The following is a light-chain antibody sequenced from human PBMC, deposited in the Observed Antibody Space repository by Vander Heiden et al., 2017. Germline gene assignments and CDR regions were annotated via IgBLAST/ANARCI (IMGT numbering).Light chain of an antibody. CDR2: KDS. Sequence: SYELTQPSSVSVSPGQTARITCSGDVLAKKYARWFQQKPGQAPVLVIYKDSERPSGILERFSGSSSGTTVTLTISGAQVEDEADYYCYAAAYNNLVFGGGTKLTVL. J-gene: IGLJ2*01. CDR1: VLAKKY. V-gene: IGLV3-27*01. CDR3: YAAAYNNLV.